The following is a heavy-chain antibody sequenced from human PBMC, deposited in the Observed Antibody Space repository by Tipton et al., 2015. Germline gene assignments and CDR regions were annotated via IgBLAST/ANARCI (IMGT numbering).Heavy chain of an antibody. CDR3: SKDIGVTMVRGVTVDY. J-gene: IGHJ4*02. CDR2: ISSSGGTL. CDR1: GFKFNIYT. D-gene: IGHD3-10*01. V-gene: IGHV3-48*04. Sequence: SLRLSCAASGFKFNIYTMNWVRQAPGKGLEWVSYISSSGGTLYYADSVKGRFTISRDNAKNSLYLQMNSLRAEDTALYYCSKDIGVTMVRGVTVDYWGQGTLVTVSS.